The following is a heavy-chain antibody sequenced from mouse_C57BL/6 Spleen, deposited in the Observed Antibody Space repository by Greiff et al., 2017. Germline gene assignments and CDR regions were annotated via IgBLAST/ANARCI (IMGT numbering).Heavy chain of an antibody. CDR2: INPSNGGT. D-gene: IGHD2-1*01. V-gene: IGHV1-53*01. J-gene: IGHJ2*01. Sequence: QVQLQHSGTELVKPGASGYTFTSYWMHWVKQRPGQGLEWIGNINPSNGGTNYNEKFKSKATLTVDKSSSTAYMQLSSLTSEDSAVYYCARLLTDYWGQGTTLTVSS. CDR3: ARLLTDY. CDR1: GYTFTSYW.